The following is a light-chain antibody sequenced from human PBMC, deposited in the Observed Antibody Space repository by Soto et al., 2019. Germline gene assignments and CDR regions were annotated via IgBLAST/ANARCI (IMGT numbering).Light chain of an antibody. V-gene: IGKV1-5*03. CDR1: QTIGDW. CDR2: KAS. CDR3: QQSHFYWT. J-gene: IGKJ1*01. Sequence: DIQMTQSPSTLPASVGDRVTITCRASQTIGDWLAWYQQKPGKVPKLLIYKASTLEGGVPSRFSGSGSGTEFTLTISSLQPDDFETYYCQQSHFYWTFGQGTKVEIK.